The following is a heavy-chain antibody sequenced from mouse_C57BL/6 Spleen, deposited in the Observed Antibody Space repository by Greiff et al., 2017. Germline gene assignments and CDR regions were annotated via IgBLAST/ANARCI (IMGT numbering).Heavy chain of an antibody. CDR2: IDPANGNT. D-gene: IGHD4-1*01. V-gene: IGHV14-3*01. CDR3: APCGNYWYFEF. CDR1: GFNFKNTY. J-gene: IGHJ1*03. Sequence: EVQLQESVAELVRPGASVKLSCTASGFNFKNTYMHWVKQRPEQGLEWIGRIDPANGNTKYATKFQGKATITADTSSNTAYLQLSSLTSEDTAVYYCAPCGNYWYFEFWGTGTTVTVSS.